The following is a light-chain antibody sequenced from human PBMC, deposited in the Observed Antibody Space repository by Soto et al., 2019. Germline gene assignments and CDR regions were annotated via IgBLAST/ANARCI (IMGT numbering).Light chain of an antibody. CDR2: GNS. Sequence: QSVLTQPPSVSGAPGQRVTISCTGSSSNIGAGYDVHWYQQLPGAAPKLLIYGNSNRPEGVTDRFSGSTSGTSASLAITGVQAEDEADSYCQSYDTSLTGVLFGGGTKLTVL. J-gene: IGLJ2*01. CDR1: SSNIGAGYD. CDR3: QSYDTSLTGVL. V-gene: IGLV1-40*01.